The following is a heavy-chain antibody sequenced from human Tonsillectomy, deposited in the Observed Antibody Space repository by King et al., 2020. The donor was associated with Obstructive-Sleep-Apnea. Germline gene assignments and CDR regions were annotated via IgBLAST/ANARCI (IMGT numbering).Heavy chain of an antibody. J-gene: IGHJ5*02. CDR1: GGSISSYY. D-gene: IGHD2-2*03. V-gene: IGHV4-59*01. CDR2: INYSGST. CDR3: AGMLEIVVVPAAPNWFDP. Sequence: QLQESGPGLVKPSETLSLTCTVSGGSISSYYWSWIRQPPGKGLEWIGYINYSGSTNYNPSLKSRVTISVDTSKNQFSLKLSSVTAADTAVYYCAGMLEIVVVPAAPNWFDPWGQGTLVTVSS.